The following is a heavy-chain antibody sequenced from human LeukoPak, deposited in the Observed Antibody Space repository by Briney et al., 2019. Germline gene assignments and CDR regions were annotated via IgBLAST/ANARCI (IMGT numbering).Heavy chain of an antibody. J-gene: IGHJ4*02. CDR1: GFTFSNAW. D-gene: IGHD3-22*01. V-gene: IGHV3-15*01. CDR3: TTVGNYYYDSSGYYRTFDY. CDR2: IRSKTDGATT. Sequence: GGSLRLSCAASGFTFSNAWMSWVRQAPGKGLEWVGRIRSKTDGATTDYAAHVKGRFTISRDDSKNTLYLQMNSLKTEDTAVYYCTTVGNYYYDSSGYYRTFDYWGQGTLVSVSS.